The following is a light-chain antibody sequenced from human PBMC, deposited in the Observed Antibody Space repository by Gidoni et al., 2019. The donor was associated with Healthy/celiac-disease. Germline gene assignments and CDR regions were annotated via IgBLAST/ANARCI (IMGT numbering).Light chain of an antibody. CDR2: SNK. J-gene: IGLJ2*01. CDR1: SSNIGSNT. Sequence: QSVLTQPPSASGTPGQRVTISCSGSSSNIGSNTVNWYQQLPGTAPKLLIYSNKQRPSGVPDRFSGSKSGTSASLAISGLQSEDEADYYCAAWDDSLNGNVVFGGGTKLTVL. V-gene: IGLV1-44*01. CDR3: AAWDDSLNGNVV.